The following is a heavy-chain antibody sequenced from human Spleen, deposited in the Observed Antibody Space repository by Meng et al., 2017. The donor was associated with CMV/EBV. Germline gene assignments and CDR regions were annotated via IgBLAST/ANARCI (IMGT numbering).Heavy chain of an antibody. J-gene: IGHJ5*01. CDR3: ASLDFWGGLLDS. CDR2: INHSGST. V-gene: IGHV4-34*01. D-gene: IGHD3-3*01. CDR1: GGSFSGYY. Sequence: GSLRLSCAVYGGSFSGYYWSWIRQPPGKGLEWTGEINHSGSTNYNPSLKSRVTISVDTSKNQFSLKLSSVTAADTAVYYCASLDFWGGLLDSWGQGTLVTSPQ.